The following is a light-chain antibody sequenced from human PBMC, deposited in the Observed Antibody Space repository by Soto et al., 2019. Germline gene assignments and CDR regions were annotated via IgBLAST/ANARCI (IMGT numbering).Light chain of an antibody. CDR3: QHYRTS. J-gene: IGKJ4*01. CDR1: QSVSSSY. Sequence: EIVLTQSPGTLSLSPGERVTLSCSASQSVSSSYLAWYQQTPGQAPRLLIYGASSRATGIPDRFSGSGSGTDFTRTSTRLEPEDFAVYYCQHYRTSFGGGTKVEIK. CDR2: GAS. V-gene: IGKV3-20*01.